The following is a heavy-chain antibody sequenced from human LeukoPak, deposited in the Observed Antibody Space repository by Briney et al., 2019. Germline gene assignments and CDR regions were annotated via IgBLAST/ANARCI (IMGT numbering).Heavy chain of an antibody. Sequence: SETLSLTCAVYGGSFSGYYWSWIRQPPGKGLEWIGEINHSGSTNYNPSLKSRVTISVDTSKNQFSLKLSSVTAADTAVYYCARVRKPPEITLRFFFYGLDVWGQGTTVTVSS. CDR2: INHSGST. D-gene: IGHD3-16*01. J-gene: IGHJ6*02. CDR1: GGSFSGYY. CDR3: ARVRKPPEITLRFFFYGLDV. V-gene: IGHV4-34*01.